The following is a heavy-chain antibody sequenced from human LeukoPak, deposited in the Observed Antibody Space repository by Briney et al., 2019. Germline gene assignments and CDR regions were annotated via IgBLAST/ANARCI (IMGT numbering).Heavy chain of an antibody. D-gene: IGHD3-10*01. CDR1: GFTFSDYY. V-gene: IGHV3-11*01. Sequence: PGGSLRLSCAASGFTFSDYYMSWIRQAPGKGLEWVSYISSRGSTIYYADSVKGRFTISRDNAKNSLYLQMNSLRAEDTAVYYCARDLLNYYGSGEAPTSYYGMDVWGQGTTVTVSS. CDR3: ARDLLNYYGSGEAPTSYYGMDV. CDR2: ISSRGSTI. J-gene: IGHJ6*02.